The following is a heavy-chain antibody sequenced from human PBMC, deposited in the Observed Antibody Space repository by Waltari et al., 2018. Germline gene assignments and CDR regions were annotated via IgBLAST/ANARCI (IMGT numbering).Heavy chain of an antibody. J-gene: IGHJ4*02. CDR1: GFTFSSYS. CDR2: ISSSSSSYI. D-gene: IGHD3-10*01. Sequence: EVQLVESGGGLVKPGGSLRLSCAASGFTFSSYSMNWVRQAPGKGLEWVSSISSSSSSYIYYADSVKGRFTISRDNAKNSLYLQMNSLRAEDTAVYYCARDQTGYYGSGSYSDYWGQGTLVTVSS. CDR3: ARDQTGYYGSGSYSDY. V-gene: IGHV3-21*01.